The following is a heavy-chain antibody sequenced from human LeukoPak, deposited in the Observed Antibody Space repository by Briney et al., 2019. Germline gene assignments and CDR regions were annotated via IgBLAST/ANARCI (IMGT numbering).Heavy chain of an antibody. CDR1: GGSFSGYY. CDR2: INHSGST. J-gene: IGHJ5*02. V-gene: IGHV4-34*01. Sequence: PSETLSLTCAVYGGSFSGYYWSWIRQPPGKGLEWIGEINHSGSTNYNPSLKSRVTISVDTSKNQFSLKLSSVTAADTAVYYCARRLSRVAYGSSSFDPWGQGTLVTVSS. D-gene: IGHD6-13*01. CDR3: ARRLSRVAYGSSSFDP.